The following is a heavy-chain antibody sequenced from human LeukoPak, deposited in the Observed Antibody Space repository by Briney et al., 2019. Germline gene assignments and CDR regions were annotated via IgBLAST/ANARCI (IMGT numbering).Heavy chain of an antibody. J-gene: IGHJ6*02. D-gene: IGHD5-18*01. CDR3: ARDGYPSYYYGMDA. CDR1: GGSISSYY. Sequence: PSETLSLTCTVSGGSISSYYWSWIRQPPGKGLEWIGYIYYSGSTNYNPSLKSRVTISVDTSKNQFSLKLSSVTAADTAVYYCARDGYPSYYYGMDAWGQGTTVTVSS. V-gene: IGHV4-59*12. CDR2: IYYSGST.